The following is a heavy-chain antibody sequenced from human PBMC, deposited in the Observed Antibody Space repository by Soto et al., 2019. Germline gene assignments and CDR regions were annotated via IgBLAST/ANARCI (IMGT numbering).Heavy chain of an antibody. CDR3: ARDPAVGGGNSISGAD. CDR2: IIPIFGTA. CDR1: GGTFSSYA. Sequence: QVQLVQSGAEVKKPGSSVKVSCKASGGTFSSYAISWVRQAPGQGLEWMGGIIPIFGTANYAQKFQGRVTIPADESTSTAYMELSSLRSEDTAVYYCARDPAVGGGNSISGADWGQGTLVTVSS. D-gene: IGHD2-21*02. J-gene: IGHJ4*02. V-gene: IGHV1-69*01.